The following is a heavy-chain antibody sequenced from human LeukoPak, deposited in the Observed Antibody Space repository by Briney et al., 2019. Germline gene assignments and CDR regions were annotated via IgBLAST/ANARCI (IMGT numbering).Heavy chain of an antibody. CDR1: GYTFTSYG. V-gene: IGHV1-18*01. J-gene: IGHJ4*02. CDR3: ARDLSYDSSGPGGY. D-gene: IGHD3-22*01. CDR2: ISAYNGNT. Sequence: AASVKVSCKASGYTFTSYGISWVRQAPGQGLERMGWISAYNGNTNYAQKLQGRVTMTTDTSTSTAYMELRSLRSDDTAVYYCARDLSYDSSGPGGYWGQGTLVTVSS.